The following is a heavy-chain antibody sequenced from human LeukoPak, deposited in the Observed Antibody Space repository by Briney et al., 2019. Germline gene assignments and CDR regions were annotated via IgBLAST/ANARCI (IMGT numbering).Heavy chain of an antibody. V-gene: IGHV1-46*01. CDR1: GYTFTSYY. Sequence: ASVKVSCKASGYTFTSYYMHWVRQAPGQGLEWMGIINPSGGSTSYAQKFKGRVTMTRDMSTSTVYMELSSLRSEDTAVYYCAREGRYNWNDGEFFFWGQGTLVTVSS. D-gene: IGHD1-20*01. J-gene: IGHJ4*02. CDR2: INPSGGST. CDR3: AREGRYNWNDGEFFF.